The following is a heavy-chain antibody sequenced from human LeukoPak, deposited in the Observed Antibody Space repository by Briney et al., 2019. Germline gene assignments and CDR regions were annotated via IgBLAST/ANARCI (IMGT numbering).Heavy chain of an antibody. V-gene: IGHV1-18*01. D-gene: IGHD3-22*01. CDR3: ARSYYYESIGYYPPDY. Sequence: ASVTVSCKASGYSFTNYGITWVRQAPGQGLEWMGWISAYNGNTNYAQRLQGRVTMTSDTSTSTAYMELRSLRSDDTAVYYCARSYYYESIGYYPPDYWGQGTLVTVS. J-gene: IGHJ4*02. CDR1: GYSFTNYG. CDR2: ISAYNGNT.